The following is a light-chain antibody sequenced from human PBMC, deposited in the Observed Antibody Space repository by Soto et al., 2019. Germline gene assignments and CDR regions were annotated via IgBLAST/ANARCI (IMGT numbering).Light chain of an antibody. CDR3: AAWDDSLNGVV. V-gene: IGLV1-44*01. CDR1: SSNIRSDT. Sequence: QSVLTQPPSASGTPGQRVTISCSGSSSNIRSDTVHWYQQLPGTAPKLLIYINDQRPSGVPDRFSGSKSGTSASLAISGLQSEDVADYYCAAWDDSLNGVVFGGGTKLTVL. J-gene: IGLJ2*01. CDR2: IND.